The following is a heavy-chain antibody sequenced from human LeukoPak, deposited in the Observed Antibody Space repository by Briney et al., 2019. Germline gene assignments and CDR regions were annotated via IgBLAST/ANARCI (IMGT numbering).Heavy chain of an antibody. V-gene: IGHV3-7*01. J-gene: IGHJ6*03. D-gene: IGHD3-9*01. CDR3: ARDFDRLIRKIGRESLYYYYYYMDV. CDR2: INQEGSEK. Sequence: GGSLRLSCAASGFTFSSYWMTWVRQAPGKGLEWVANINQEGSEKNYVDSVKGRFTISRDNSKNSLFLQMSSLRVEDTAVYYCARDFDRLIRKIGRESLYYYYYYMDVWGKGTTVTVSS. CDR1: GFTFSSYW.